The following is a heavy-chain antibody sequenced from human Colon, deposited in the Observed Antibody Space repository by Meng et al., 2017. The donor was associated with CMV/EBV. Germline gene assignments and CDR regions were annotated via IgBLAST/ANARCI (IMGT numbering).Heavy chain of an antibody. CDR2: IVSGGSP. Sequence: SETLSLTCTVSGDSIRSYYWTWIRQSPGRGLEFIGHIVSGGSPNYNPSLNSRVTITQDIFKNQFSLKLTSVTAADTATYYCARDFSSYFDYWGQGILVTVSS. CDR1: GDSIRSYY. J-gene: IGHJ4*02. D-gene: IGHD6-13*01. V-gene: IGHV4-59*01. CDR3: ARDFSSYFDY.